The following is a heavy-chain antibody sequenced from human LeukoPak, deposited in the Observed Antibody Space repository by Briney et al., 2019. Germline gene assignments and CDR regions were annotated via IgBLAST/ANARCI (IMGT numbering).Heavy chain of an antibody. V-gene: IGHV4-30-4*08. Sequence: SETLSLTCTVSGGSISSGDYYWSWIRQPPGKGLEWIGYIYYSGSTYYNPSLKSRVTTSVDTSKTQFSLKLSSVTAADTAVYYCARDLGLDSSTSWENDYWGQGTLVTVSS. D-gene: IGHD2-2*01. J-gene: IGHJ4*02. CDR3: ARDLGLDSSTSWENDY. CDR1: GGSISSGDYY. CDR2: IYYSGST.